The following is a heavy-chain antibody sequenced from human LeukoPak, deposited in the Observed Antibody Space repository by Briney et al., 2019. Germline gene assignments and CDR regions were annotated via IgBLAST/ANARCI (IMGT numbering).Heavy chain of an antibody. V-gene: IGHV4-34*01. CDR2: INHSGST. D-gene: IGHD3-3*01. Sequence: PSETLSLTCAVYGGSFSGYYWSWIRQPPGKGLEWIGEINHSGSTNYNPSLKSRVTISVDKSKNQFSLKLSSVTAADTAVYYCARDRGLFGVENWGQGTLVTVSS. CDR3: ARDRGLFGVEN. J-gene: IGHJ4*02. CDR1: GGSFSGYY.